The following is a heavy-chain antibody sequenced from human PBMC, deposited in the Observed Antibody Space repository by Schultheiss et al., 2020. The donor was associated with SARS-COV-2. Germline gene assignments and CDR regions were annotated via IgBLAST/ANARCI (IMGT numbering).Heavy chain of an antibody. CDR3: ASRRGGTIFGVVILSQGYLQH. CDR2: INHSGST. V-gene: IGHV4-34*01. CDR1: GGSFSGYY. Sequence: SETLSLTCAVYGGSFSGYYWSWIRQPPGKGLEWIGEINHSGSTNYNPSLKSRVTISVDTSKNQFSLKLSSVTAADTAVYYYASRRGGTIFGVVILSQGYLQHWGQGALVTSSS. D-gene: IGHD3-3*01. J-gene: IGHJ1*01.